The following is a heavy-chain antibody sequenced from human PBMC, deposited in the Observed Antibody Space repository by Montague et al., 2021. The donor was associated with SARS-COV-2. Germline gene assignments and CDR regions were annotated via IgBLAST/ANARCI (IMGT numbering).Heavy chain of an antibody. V-gene: IGHV4-4*02. D-gene: IGHD6-13*01. CDR3: ATLSRRTAAGTRDYCGLDV. CDR2: IFHSGTI. CDR1: GDSISTSTW. Sequence: SETLSLTCRVSGDSISTSTWWTWVRQTPGKGLEWIGEIFHSGTINYNPSLKSRVSISVDKSNNQFSLRLSSLIAADTAVYYCATLSRRTAAGTRDYCGLDVWGQGTTVAVSS. J-gene: IGHJ6*02.